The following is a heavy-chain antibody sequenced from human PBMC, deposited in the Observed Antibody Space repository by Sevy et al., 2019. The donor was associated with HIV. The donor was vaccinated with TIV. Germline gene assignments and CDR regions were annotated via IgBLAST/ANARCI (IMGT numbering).Heavy chain of an antibody. CDR3: ARSGYSSGWSDY. CDR1: GFTFSSYS. Sequence: GGSLRLSCAASGFTFSSYSMNWVRLAPGKGLEWVSCRSSSSSTIDYADSVKGRFTISRDNAKNSLYLQMNSLRDEDTAVYYCARSGYSSGWSDYWGQGTLVTVSS. J-gene: IGHJ4*02. V-gene: IGHV3-48*02. D-gene: IGHD6-19*01. CDR2: RSSSSSTI.